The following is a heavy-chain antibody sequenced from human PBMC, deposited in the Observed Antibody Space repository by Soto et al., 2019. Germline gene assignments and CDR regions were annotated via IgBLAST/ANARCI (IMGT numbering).Heavy chain of an antibody. J-gene: IGHJ4*02. CDR1: GFTFSSYW. V-gene: IGHV3-74*01. Sequence: GGSLRLSCAASGFTFSSYWMHWVRQAPGKGLVWVSRINSDGSTTTYADSVKGRFTISRDNAQNTLYLQMNSLRAEDTAIYYCARDMKLWWVDYWGQGTLVTVSS. D-gene: IGHD3-16*01. CDR3: ARDMKLWWVDY. CDR2: INSDGSTT.